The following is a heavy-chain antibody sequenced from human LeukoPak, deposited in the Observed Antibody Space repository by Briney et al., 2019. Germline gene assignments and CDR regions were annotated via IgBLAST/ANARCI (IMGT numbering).Heavy chain of an antibody. J-gene: IGHJ4*02. CDR3: ARATRRSGYDLYY. CDR2: INPNSGGT. D-gene: IGHD5-12*01. Sequence: ASVKVSCKASGYTFTGYYMHWVRQAPGQGLEWMGRINPNSGGTNYAQKFQGRVTTTRDTSISTAYMELSRLRSDDTAVYYCARATRRSGYDLYYWGQGTLVTVSS. CDR1: GYTFTGYY. V-gene: IGHV1-2*06.